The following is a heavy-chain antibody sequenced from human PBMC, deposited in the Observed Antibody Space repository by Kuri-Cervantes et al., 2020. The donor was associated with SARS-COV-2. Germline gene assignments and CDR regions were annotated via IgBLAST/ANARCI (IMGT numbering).Heavy chain of an antibody. CDR1: GYTFTGYY. D-gene: IGHD3-3*01. V-gene: IGHV1-2*02. J-gene: IGHJ4*02. CDR3: ARVHFYDFWSGYNDY. CDR2: INPNSGGT. Sequence: GGSLRLSCKASGYTFTGYYMHWVRQAPGQGLEWMGWINPNSGGTNYAQKFQGRVTMTRDTSISTAYMELSRLRSDDTAVYYCARVHFYDFWSGYNDYWGQGTLVTVSS.